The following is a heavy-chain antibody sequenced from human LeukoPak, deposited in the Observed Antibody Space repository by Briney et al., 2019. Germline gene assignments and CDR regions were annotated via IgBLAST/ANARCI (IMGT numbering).Heavy chain of an antibody. Sequence: SETLTLTCTVSGGSITTFYWSWIRQSAGKGLEWIGRIYRSGNTNYNPSLKSRVTISVDTSNNQFSLRLSSVTAADTAVYYCATTTIRLGFWGQGTLVTVSS. CDR1: GGSITTFY. CDR2: IYRSGNT. J-gene: IGHJ4*02. D-gene: IGHD1-26*01. V-gene: IGHV4-4*07. CDR3: ATTTIRLGF.